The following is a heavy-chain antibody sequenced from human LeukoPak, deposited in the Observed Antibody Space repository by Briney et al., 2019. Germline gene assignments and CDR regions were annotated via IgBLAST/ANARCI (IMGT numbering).Heavy chain of an antibody. J-gene: IGHJ4*02. CDR1: GSTFSSYA. CDR2: ISGSGGST. D-gene: IGHD2-2*01. Sequence: GGSLRLSCAASGSTFSSYAMTWVRQAPGKGLEWVSAISGSGGSTYYADSVKGRFTISRDNSKNTLYLQMNSLRAEDTAVYYCAKDVRYCSSTSCYPENLDYWGQGTLVTVSS. V-gene: IGHV3-23*01. CDR3: AKDVRYCSSTSCYPENLDY.